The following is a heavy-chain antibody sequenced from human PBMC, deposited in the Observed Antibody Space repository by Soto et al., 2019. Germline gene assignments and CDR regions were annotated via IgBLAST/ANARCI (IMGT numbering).Heavy chain of an antibody. CDR3: ARDNGKSEYGMDV. CDR1: GFTVSSNY. CDR2: IYSGGST. V-gene: IGHV3-53*02. J-gene: IGHJ6*02. D-gene: IGHD2-8*01. Sequence: EVQLVETGGGLIQPGGSLRLSCAASGFTVSSNYMSWVRQAPGKGLEWVSVIYSGGSTYYADSVKGRFTISRENSKNTVYLQMNSLRAEDTAVYYCARDNGKSEYGMDVWGQGTTVTVSS.